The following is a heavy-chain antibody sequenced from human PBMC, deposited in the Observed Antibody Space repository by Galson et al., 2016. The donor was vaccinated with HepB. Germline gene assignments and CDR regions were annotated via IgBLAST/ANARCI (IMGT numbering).Heavy chain of an antibody. D-gene: IGHD3-10*01. V-gene: IGHV4-30-4*01. Sequence: PLSLTCTVSGGSISSDGYSWSWVRQPPGKGLEWIGYIYDSGSSHYNPSLKSRVSISEDTSKNQFSLKSSSVTAADTAVYYCASTYGEYYYKGLGVWGQGTSV. J-gene: IGHJ6*02. CDR1: GGSISSDGYS. CDR2: IYDSGSS. CDR3: ASTYGEYYYKGLGV.